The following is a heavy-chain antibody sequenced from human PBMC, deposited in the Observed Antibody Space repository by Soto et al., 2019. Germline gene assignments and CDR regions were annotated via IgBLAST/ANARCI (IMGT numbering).Heavy chain of an antibody. V-gene: IGHV5-10-1*01. CDR2: IDPSDSYT. D-gene: IGHD3-10*01. Sequence: PGESLKISCKGSGYSFTSYWISWVRQMPGKGLEWMGRIDPSDSYTNYSPSFQGHVTISADKSISTAYLQWSSLKASDTAMYYCARHHGYYYGSGSYYNGQADWTYYYGMDVWGQGTTVTVSS. J-gene: IGHJ6*02. CDR1: GYSFTSYW. CDR3: ARHHGYYYGSGSYYNGQADWTYYYGMDV.